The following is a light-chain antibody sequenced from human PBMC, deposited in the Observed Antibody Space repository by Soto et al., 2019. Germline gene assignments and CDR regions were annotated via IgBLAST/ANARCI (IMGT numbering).Light chain of an antibody. CDR3: QQFGSSLPWK. Sequence: EIVMTQSPASLSVTPGERVTLSCRASQSVNRQVLWYQQKPGQAPRPLIYGASNRATGIPDRFSGGGSGADFTLTISRLESEDFALHYCQQFGSSLPWKSAKGTK. CDR1: QSVNRQV. J-gene: IGKJ1*01. CDR2: GAS. V-gene: IGKV3-20*01.